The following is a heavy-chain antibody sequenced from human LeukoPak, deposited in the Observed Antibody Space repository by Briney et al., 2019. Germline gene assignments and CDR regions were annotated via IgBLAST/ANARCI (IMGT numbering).Heavy chain of an antibody. Sequence: AGGSLRLSCAASGFTFSSYSMNWVRQAPGKGLEWVSYISSSSSTIYYADSVKGRFTISRDNAKNSLYLQMNSLRAEDTAVYYCATTGSGSYYDFWGQGTLVTVSS. D-gene: IGHD1-26*01. CDR3: ATTGSGSYYDF. CDR2: ISSSSSTI. J-gene: IGHJ4*02. V-gene: IGHV3-48*01. CDR1: GFTFSSYS.